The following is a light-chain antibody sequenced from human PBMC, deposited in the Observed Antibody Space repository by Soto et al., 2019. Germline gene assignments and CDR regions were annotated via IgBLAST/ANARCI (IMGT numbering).Light chain of an antibody. CDR2: GVS. V-gene: IGLV2-14*01. Sequence: QSVLTRPASVAGSPGQSITISCTGTSSDIGDYSYVSWYQHHPGKAPKLLISGVSDRPSGVSARFSGSKSGNTASLTISGLQAEDEADYYCASYRRTSIPYVFGTGTKVTVL. CDR1: SSDIGDYSY. CDR3: ASYRRTSIPYV. J-gene: IGLJ1*01.